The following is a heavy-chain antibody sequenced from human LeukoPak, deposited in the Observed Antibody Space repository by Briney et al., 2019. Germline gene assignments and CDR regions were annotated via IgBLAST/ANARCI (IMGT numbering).Heavy chain of an antibody. D-gene: IGHD2-2*01. V-gene: IGHV4-39*07. CDR2: IYHSGST. J-gene: IGHJ4*02. CDR3: ARDNAYCSSTSCYKGGFDY. Sequence: SETLSLTCTVSGGSISSSSYYWGWIRQPPGKGLEWIGSIYHSGSTYYNPSLKSRVTISVDTSKNQFSLKLSSVTAADTAVYYCARDNAYCSSTSCYKGGFDYWGQGTLVTVSS. CDR1: GGSISSSSYY.